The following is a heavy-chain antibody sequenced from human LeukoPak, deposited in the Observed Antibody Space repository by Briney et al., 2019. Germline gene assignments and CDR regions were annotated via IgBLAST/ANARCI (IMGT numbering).Heavy chain of an antibody. J-gene: IGHJ6*04. Sequence: GESLKISCKGSGYSFTSYWIGWVRQMPGKGLEWMGIIYPGDSETRYSPSFQGQVTISADKSISTAYLQWSSLRASDTAMYYCARGPRTIFGVWDVWGKGTTVTVSS. CDR3: ARGPRTIFGVWDV. V-gene: IGHV5-51*01. CDR2: IYPGDSET. CDR1: GYSFTSYW. D-gene: IGHD3-3*01.